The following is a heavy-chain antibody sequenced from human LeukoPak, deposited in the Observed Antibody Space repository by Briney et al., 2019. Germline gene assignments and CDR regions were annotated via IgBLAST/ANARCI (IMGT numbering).Heavy chain of an antibody. CDR2: ISDDGSNE. D-gene: IGHD3-10*01. CDR3: ARVGYYASGPFSYFDY. CDR1: GFTFSGYA. V-gene: IGHV3-30-3*01. J-gene: IGHJ4*02. Sequence: AGGSLRLSCAASGFTFSGYAMHWVRQTPGKGLEWVAVISDDGSNEYYADSVEGRFTISRDNSKNTLYLQMNSLSVEDTAVYYCARVGYYASGPFSYFDYWGQGTLVTVSS.